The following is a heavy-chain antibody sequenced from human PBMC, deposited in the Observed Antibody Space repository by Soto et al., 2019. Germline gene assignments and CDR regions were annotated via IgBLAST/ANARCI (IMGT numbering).Heavy chain of an antibody. CDR1: GFTFSMYW. Sequence: EVQLLESGGGLVQPGGSLRISCAASGFTFSMYWMHWVRQAPGKGLLWVSRINGDGTDTTYADSVKGRFTISRDNAKNTVYLQMNGLRAEDTAVYYCAREVGRGSGSYYLDYWGQETLVTVSS. CDR3: AREVGRGSGSYYLDY. J-gene: IGHJ4*02. CDR2: INGDGTDT. V-gene: IGHV3-74*03. D-gene: IGHD3-16*01.